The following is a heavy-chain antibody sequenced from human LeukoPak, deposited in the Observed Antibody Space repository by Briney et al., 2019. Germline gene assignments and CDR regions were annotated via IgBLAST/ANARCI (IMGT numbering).Heavy chain of an antibody. Sequence: SETLSLTCAVSGVSISSGGYSWRWIRQPPGKGLEWIGYIYHSGSTYYNPSLKSRVTISVDRSKNQFSLKLSSVTAADTAVYYCARDLRGRFDPWGQGALVTVSS. V-gene: IGHV4-30-2*01. CDR3: ARDLRGRFDP. D-gene: IGHD6-13*01. CDR2: IYHSGST. J-gene: IGHJ5*02. CDR1: GVSISSGGYS.